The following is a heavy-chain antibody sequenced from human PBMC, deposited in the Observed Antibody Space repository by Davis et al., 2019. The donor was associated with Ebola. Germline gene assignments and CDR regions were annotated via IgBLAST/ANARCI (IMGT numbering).Heavy chain of an antibody. Sequence: GGSLRLSCAASGFTFSDYAMNWVRQAPGKGLEWLGVISYDGSNTYYADSVKSRFTISRDNSKNMVYLQMNSLRPEDTAVYYCARDFIFSYGYDRFLDVWGQGTTVTVSS. CDR3: ARDFIFSYGYDRFLDV. J-gene: IGHJ6*02. CDR2: ISYDGSNT. D-gene: IGHD5-18*01. V-gene: IGHV3-30*03. CDR1: GFTFSDYA.